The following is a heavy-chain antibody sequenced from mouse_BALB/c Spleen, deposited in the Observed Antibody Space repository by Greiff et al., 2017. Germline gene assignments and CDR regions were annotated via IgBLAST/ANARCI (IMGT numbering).Heavy chain of an antibody. V-gene: IGHV5-6*01. J-gene: IGHJ4*01. D-gene: IGHD2-4*01. CDR2: ISSGGSYT. CDR3: AREGDYDEGGYAMDY. Sequence: EVQGVESGGDLVKPGGSLKLSCAASGFTFSSYGMSWVRQTPDKRLEWVATISSGGSYTYYPDSVKGRFTISRDNAKNTLYLQMSSLKSEDTAMYYCAREGDYDEGGYAMDYWGQGTSVTVSS. CDR1: GFTFSSYG.